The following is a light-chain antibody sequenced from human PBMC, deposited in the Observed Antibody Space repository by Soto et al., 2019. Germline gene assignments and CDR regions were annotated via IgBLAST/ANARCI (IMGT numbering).Light chain of an antibody. J-gene: IGKJ1*01. CDR3: QQYGSSPRA. V-gene: IGKV3-20*01. Sequence: EIVLTQSPGTLSLSPGDRATLSCRASQSVSSNYLVWYQQKPGQAPRLLIYGASSRAIGIPDRFSGSGSGTDFTLTISRLEPEDFAVYYCQQYGSSPRAFGQGTKVEIK. CDR1: QSVSSNY. CDR2: GAS.